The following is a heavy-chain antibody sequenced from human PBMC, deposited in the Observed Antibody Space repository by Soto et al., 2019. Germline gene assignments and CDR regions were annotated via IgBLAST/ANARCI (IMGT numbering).Heavy chain of an antibody. J-gene: IGHJ4*02. Sequence: EVQLVESGGGLVQPGGSLRLSCAASGFTVSNNYISWVRQAPGKGLEWVSVIYSGGSPDYADSVKGRFTISRDNSKNTPYLQTNSLRAEDTAVYYSARDGAAAGITYWGQGTLVTVSS. CDR1: GFTVSNNY. CDR3: ARDGAAAGITY. D-gene: IGHD6-13*01. CDR2: IYSGGSP. V-gene: IGHV3-66*01.